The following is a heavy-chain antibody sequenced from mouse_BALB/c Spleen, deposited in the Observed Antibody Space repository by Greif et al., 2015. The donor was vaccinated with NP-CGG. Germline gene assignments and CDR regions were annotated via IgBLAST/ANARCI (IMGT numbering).Heavy chain of an antibody. D-gene: IGHD1-1*01. J-gene: IGHJ1*01. CDR2: IRNKANGYTT. CDR3: ARRAYGSSYWYFDV. CDR1: GFTFTDYY. Sequence: VKLVESGGGLVQPGGSLRLSCATSGFTFTDYYMSWVRQPPGKALEWLGFIRNKANGYTTEYSASVKGRFTISRDNSQSILYLQMNTLRAEDSATYYCARRAYGSSYWYFDVWGAGTTVTVSS. V-gene: IGHV7-3*02.